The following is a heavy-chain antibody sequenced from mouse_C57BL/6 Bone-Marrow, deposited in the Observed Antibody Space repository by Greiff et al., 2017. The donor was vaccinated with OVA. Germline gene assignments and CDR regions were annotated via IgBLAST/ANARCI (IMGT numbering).Heavy chain of an antibody. J-gene: IGHJ2*01. Sequence: EVQLQQSGAELVKPGASVKLSCTASGFNIKDYYMHWVKQRTEQGLEWIGRIDPEDGETKYAPKFQGKATITADTSSNTAYLRLSSLTSEDTAVYDCAISPTTVVAIDYWGQGTTLTVSS. CDR3: AISPTTVVAIDY. V-gene: IGHV14-2*01. CDR2: IDPEDGET. D-gene: IGHD1-1*01. CDR1: GFNIKDYY.